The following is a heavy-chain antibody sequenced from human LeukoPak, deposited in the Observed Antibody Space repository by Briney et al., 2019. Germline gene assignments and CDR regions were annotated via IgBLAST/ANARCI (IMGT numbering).Heavy chain of an antibody. CDR2: IYTSGST. V-gene: IGHV4-61*02. J-gene: IGHJ2*01. CDR1: GGSISSGNYY. Sequence: SETLSLTCTVSGGSISSGNYYWNWIRQPAGKGLEWIGLIYTSGSTYYNPSLKSRLTISLYTSKNQFSLKLGSVTAADTAVYYCAREFDLWGRGTLVTVSS. CDR3: AREFDL.